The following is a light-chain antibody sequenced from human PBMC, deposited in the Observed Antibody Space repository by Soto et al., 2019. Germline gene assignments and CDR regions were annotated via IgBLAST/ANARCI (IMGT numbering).Light chain of an antibody. V-gene: IGKV1-5*01. J-gene: IGKJ1*01. CDR3: QQYETYSPT. CDR1: QSVSKW. CDR2: DAS. Sequence: DIQMTQSPSTLSSSVGDVFTITCRSSQSVSKWLAWYQQQPWKAPKLLIYDASTLESGVPARFSGSGSGTEFTLTINSLQSDDFATYYCQQYETYSPTFGQGTKVDIK.